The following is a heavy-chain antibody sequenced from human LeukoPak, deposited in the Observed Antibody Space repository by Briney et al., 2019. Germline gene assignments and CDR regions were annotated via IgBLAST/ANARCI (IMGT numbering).Heavy chain of an antibody. CDR2: ISSSSSYI. CDR1: GFTFSSYS. CDR3: ARDGYCSGGSCYSAVDY. D-gene: IGHD2-15*01. J-gene: IGHJ4*02. Sequence: GSLRLSCAASGFTFSSYSKNWVRQAPGKGLEWVSSISSSSSYIYYADSVKGRFTISRDNAKNSLYLQMNSLRAEDTAVYYCARDGYCSGGSCYSAVDYWGQGTLVTVSS. V-gene: IGHV3-21*01.